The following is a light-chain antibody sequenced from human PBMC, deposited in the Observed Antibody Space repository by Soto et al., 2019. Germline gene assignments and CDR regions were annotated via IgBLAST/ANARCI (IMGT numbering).Light chain of an antibody. CDR3: HQRRSWPRT. J-gene: IGKJ1*01. CDR2: DSS. V-gene: IGKV3-11*01. Sequence: EIVLTKSPATLSSSPGERATLSGSASQTGFSRLAWYQHKPCQAPRLLIYDSSNRATGIPARFSGSGSGTDFTLTIDSLEPEDFAVYYCHQRRSWPRTFGQGTKVEI. CDR1: QTGFSR.